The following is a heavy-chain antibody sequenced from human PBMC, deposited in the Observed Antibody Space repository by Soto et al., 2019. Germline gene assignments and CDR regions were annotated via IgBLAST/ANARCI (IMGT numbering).Heavy chain of an antibody. CDR2: INPGNGDR. Sequence: ASVKVSCKASGYTFTTYPIHWVRQAPGQGLEWMGWINPGNGDRDYLQKFQGRVTVTRGTSASTAYMELSSLTSEDTAVYYGARKDYYRPGIYYFYAWGQGTLFTVSS. CDR1: GYTFTTYP. J-gene: IGHJ4*02. D-gene: IGHD3-10*01. CDR3: ARKDYYRPGIYYFYA. V-gene: IGHV1-3*01.